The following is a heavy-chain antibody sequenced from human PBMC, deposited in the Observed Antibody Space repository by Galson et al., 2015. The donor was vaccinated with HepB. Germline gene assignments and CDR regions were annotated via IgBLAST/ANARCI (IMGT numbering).Heavy chain of an antibody. D-gene: IGHD1-26*01. CDR1: GFTFSDYY. CDR3: ASQTLQEWDYYGMDV. V-gene: IGHV3-11*01. CDR2: ISSSGSTI. Sequence: SLRLSCAASGFTFSDYYMSWIRQAPGKGLEWVSYISSSGSTIYYADSVKGRFTISRDNAKNSLYLQMNSLRAEDTAVYYCASQTLQEWDYYGMDVWGQGTTVTVSS. J-gene: IGHJ6*02.